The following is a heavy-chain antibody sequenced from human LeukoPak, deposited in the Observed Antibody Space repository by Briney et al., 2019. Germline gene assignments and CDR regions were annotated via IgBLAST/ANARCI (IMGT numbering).Heavy chain of an antibody. CDR1: GFTFSRYE. Sequence: GGSLRLSCAASGFTFSRYEMNWVRQAPGKGLEWLSYISSSTGSTINYADSVEGLFTISRDNTKNSQFLQMNSLRADDTAVYYCPRGWIYFDYWRQGTLVTVSS. CDR2: ISSSTGSTI. D-gene: IGHD2-2*03. V-gene: IGHV3-48*03. CDR3: PRGWIYFDY. J-gene: IGHJ4*02.